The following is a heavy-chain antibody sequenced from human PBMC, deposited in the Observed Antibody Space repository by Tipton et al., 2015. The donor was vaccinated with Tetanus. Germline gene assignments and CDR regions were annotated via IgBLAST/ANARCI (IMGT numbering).Heavy chain of an antibody. CDR2: ISSTSYYL. CDR1: GFTFSTYT. D-gene: IGHD6-13*01. V-gene: IGHV3-21*04. J-gene: IGHJ5*02. CDR3: AKDRAAGGPGAS. Sequence: GSLRLSCAASGFTFSTYTINWVRQAPGKGLEWVSSISSTSYYLYYADSVKGRFTLSRDNAKNSLYLQMNSLRAEDTAVYYCAKDRAAGGPGASWGQGTLVTVSS.